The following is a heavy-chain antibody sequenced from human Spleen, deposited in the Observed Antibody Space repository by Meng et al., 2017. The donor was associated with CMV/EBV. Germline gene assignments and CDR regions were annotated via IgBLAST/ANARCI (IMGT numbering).Heavy chain of an antibody. V-gene: IGHV4-4*07. CDR3: ARAGARGVPVDY. CDR1: GVTYSGYS. Sequence: GSGPGLGTAPETLPLPCTVSGVTYSGYSWTWTPDPAGKGLEWLGRISSSRSIDHNHSFRSRAIMSIDTSKNQLSLKLFSVTAADTAVYYCARAGARGVPVDYWGQGILVTVSS. CDR2: ISSSRSI. J-gene: IGHJ4*02. D-gene: IGHD3-10*01.